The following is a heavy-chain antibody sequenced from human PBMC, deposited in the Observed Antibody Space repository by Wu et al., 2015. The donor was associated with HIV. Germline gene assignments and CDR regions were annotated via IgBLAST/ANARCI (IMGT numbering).Heavy chain of an antibody. CDR3: ATQAAVGWEYFDY. CDR2: IIPIFNTA. Sequence: QVQLVQSGAEVKKPGSSVKVSCKASGGTSSSYGLNWVRQAPGQGLEWMGGIIPIFNTANYAQKFQGRVTITTDESTSTAYMELSSLRSEDTAIYYCATQAAVGWEYFDYWGQGTLVTVSS. D-gene: IGHD6-13*01. J-gene: IGHJ4*02. CDR1: GGTSSSYG. V-gene: IGHV1-69*05.